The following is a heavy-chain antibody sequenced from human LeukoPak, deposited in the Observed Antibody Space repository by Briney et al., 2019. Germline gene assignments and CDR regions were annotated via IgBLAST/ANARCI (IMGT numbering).Heavy chain of an antibody. CDR2: ISYDGSNK. V-gene: IGHV3-30*03. D-gene: IGHD4-17*01. J-gene: IGHJ6*03. CDR1: GFRFNTFW. CDR3: ARGNIVRATVYYMDV. Sequence: GGSLRLSCAASGFRFNTFWMSWVRQAPGKGLEWVAVISYDGSNKYYADSVKGRFTISRDNSKNTLYLQMNSLRAEDTAVYYCARGNIVRATVYYMDVWGKGTTVTVSS.